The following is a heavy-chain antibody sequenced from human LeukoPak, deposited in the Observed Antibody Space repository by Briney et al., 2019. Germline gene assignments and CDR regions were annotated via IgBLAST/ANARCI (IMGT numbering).Heavy chain of an antibody. CDR3: SRGSGWLSVY. Sequence: PGGSLRLSCTASGFTFGDYLMSWFRQAPGKGLEWIGFISGGTTEYAASVKGRFTNSRDDSTSIAYLQMNSLTTEDTAVYYCSRGSGWLSVYWGQGTLVTVSS. V-gene: IGHV3-49*03. CDR2: ISGGTT. D-gene: IGHD6-19*01. CDR1: GFTFGDYL. J-gene: IGHJ4*02.